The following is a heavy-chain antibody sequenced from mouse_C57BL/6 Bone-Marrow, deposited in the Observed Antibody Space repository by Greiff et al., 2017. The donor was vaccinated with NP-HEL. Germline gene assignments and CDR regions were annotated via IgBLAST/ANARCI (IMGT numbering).Heavy chain of an antibody. D-gene: IGHD2-3*01. J-gene: IGHJ1*03. V-gene: IGHV14-4*01. Sequence: EVNVVESGAELVRPGASVKLSCTASGFNIKDDYMHWVKQRPEQGLEWIGWIDPENGDTEYASKFQGKATITADTSSNTAYLQLSSLTSEDTAVYYCTTDDYWYFDVWGTGTTVTVSS. CDR2: IDPENGDT. CDR3: TTDDYWYFDV. CDR1: GFNIKDDY.